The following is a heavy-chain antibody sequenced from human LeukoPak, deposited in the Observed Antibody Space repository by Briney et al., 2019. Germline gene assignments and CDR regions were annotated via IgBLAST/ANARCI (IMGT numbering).Heavy chain of an antibody. D-gene: IGHD3-22*01. Sequence: SETLSLTCSVSGGSISGHYWSWIRQPPGKGLEWIGYIYYSGSTNYNPSLKSRVTISVDTSKNQFSLKLSSVTAADTAVHYCASDYDTTGYYFDVWGQGTLVAVSS. CDR2: IYYSGST. V-gene: IGHV4-59*11. CDR1: GGSISGHY. CDR3: ASDYDTTGYYFDV. J-gene: IGHJ4*02.